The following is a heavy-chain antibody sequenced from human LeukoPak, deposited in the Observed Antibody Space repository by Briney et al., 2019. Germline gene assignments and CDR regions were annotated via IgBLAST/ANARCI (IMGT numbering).Heavy chain of an antibody. Sequence: SETLSLTCAVYGGSFSGYYWSWIRQPPGKGLEWIGEINHSGSTNYNPSLKSRVTISVDTSKNQFSLKLSSVTAADTAVYYCARVGGAWSILDYWGQGTLVTVSS. D-gene: IGHD6-19*01. J-gene: IGHJ4*02. CDR2: INHSGST. CDR1: GGSFSGYY. V-gene: IGHV4-34*01. CDR3: ARVGGAWSILDY.